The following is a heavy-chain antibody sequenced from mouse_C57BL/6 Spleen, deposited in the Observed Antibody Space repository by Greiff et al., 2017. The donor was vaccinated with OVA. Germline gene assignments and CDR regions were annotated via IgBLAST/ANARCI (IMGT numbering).Heavy chain of an antibody. V-gene: IGHV1-53*01. Sequence: QVQLQQPGTELVQPGASVKLSCKASGYTFTSYWMPWVKQRPGQGLEWIGNINPSNGGTNYIEKFKSKATLTVDKSSSTAYMQLSSLTSEDAAVYYCANYGSSEGGYWGQGTTLTVSS. CDR2: INPSNGGT. CDR3: ANYGSSEGGY. J-gene: IGHJ2*01. CDR1: GYTFTSYW. D-gene: IGHD1-1*01.